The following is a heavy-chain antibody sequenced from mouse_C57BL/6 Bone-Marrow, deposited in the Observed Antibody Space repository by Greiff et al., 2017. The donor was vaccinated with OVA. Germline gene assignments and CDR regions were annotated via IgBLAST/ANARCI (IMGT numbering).Heavy chain of an antibody. J-gene: IGHJ4*01. CDR2: IDPSDSYT. V-gene: IGHV1-50*01. D-gene: IGHD1-1*01. CDR3: ASHYYGSSYAMDY. Sequence: QLQQPGAELVKPGASVKLSCKASGYTFTSYWMQWVKQRPGQGLEWIGEIDPSDSYTNYNQKFKGKATLTVDTSSSTAYMQLSSLTSEDSAVYYCASHYYGSSYAMDYWGQGTSVTVSS. CDR1: GYTFTSYW.